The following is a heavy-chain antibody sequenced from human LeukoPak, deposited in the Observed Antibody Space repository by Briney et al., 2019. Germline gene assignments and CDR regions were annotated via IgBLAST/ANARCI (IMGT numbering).Heavy chain of an antibody. Sequence: SETLSLTCTVSGDSITDYYWSWIRQPPGKGLEWIGYISYSGRATYNPSVKSRVTISLATSRTQFSLSLTSVTAADTAVYYCARASAGGGSEWVDNWGQGTLVTVSS. CDR3: ARASAGGGSEWVDN. CDR2: ISYSGRA. J-gene: IGHJ5*02. V-gene: IGHV4-59*01. CDR1: GDSITDYY. D-gene: IGHD1-26*01.